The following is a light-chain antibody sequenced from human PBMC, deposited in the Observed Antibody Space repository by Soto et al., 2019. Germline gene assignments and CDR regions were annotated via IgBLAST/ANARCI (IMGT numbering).Light chain of an antibody. J-gene: IGKJ1*01. Sequence: DIQMTQSPSTLSASVGERVTITCRASQYIHNYLAWYQQKPGEAPKLLIYEAANLESGVASRFSGSGTGTEFTLTISSLQPDDFATYYCQQSNNYPWTFGQGTRVEI. CDR2: EAA. CDR1: QYIHNY. V-gene: IGKV1-5*03. CDR3: QQSNNYPWT.